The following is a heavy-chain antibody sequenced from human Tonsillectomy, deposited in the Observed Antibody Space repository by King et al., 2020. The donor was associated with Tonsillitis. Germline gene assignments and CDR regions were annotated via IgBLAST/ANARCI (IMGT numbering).Heavy chain of an antibody. CDR3: ARNHGRYGYNFDY. CDR2: IYYSGTT. Sequence: VQLQESGPGLVKPSQTLSLTCTVSGGSISSGDYYWSWVRQPPGKGLEWIGYIYYSGTTYYNPSLQSRISISIDTSKNQFSLKLSSVTAADTAVYFCARNHGRYGYNFDYWGQGTLVTVSS. V-gene: IGHV4-30-4*01. CDR1: GGSISSGDYY. D-gene: IGHD5-24*01. J-gene: IGHJ4*02.